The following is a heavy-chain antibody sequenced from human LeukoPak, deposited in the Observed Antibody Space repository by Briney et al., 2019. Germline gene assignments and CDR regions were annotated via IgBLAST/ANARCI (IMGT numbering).Heavy chain of an antibody. CDR2: ITGSSSYI. CDR1: GFSFRSYS. CDR3: ARDRLEGGETFDS. Sequence: GGTLRLSCAASGFSFRSYSMDWVRQAPGKGLEWVSSITGSSSYISYADSVKGRFTISRDNAENSLFLKMNSLRPEDTAVYFCARDRLEGGETFDSWGQGTLVTVSS. V-gene: IGHV3-21*01. D-gene: IGHD1-1*01. J-gene: IGHJ4*02.